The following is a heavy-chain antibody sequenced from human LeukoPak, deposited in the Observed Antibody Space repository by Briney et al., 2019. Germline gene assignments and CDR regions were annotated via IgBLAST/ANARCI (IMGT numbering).Heavy chain of an antibody. V-gene: IGHV3-7*01. J-gene: IGHJ4*02. CDR2: IKQDGSEK. CDR3: ARKRGYCSGGNCYSDY. D-gene: IGHD2-15*01. Sequence: PGGSLRLSCAASGFTFSSYWMSWVRQAPGKGLEWVANIKQDGSEKYYVDSVKGRFTISRDNAKNSLYLQMNSLRAEDTAVYYCARKRGYCSGGNCYSDYWGQGTLVTVSS. CDR1: GFTFSSYW.